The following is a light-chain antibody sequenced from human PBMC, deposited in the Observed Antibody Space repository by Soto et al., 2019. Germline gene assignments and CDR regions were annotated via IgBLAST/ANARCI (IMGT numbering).Light chain of an antibody. CDR1: SSDIGGYNY. CDR2: EVS. CDR3: SSYTSRTTWV. J-gene: IGLJ3*02. V-gene: IGLV2-14*01. Sequence: QSVLTQPASVSGSPGQSITISCTGTSSDIGGYNYVSWYQHHPGEAPKLMIYEVSNRPSGVSNRFSGSTSGNTASLTISGLQAEDEADYYCSSYTSRTTWVFGGGTKLTVL.